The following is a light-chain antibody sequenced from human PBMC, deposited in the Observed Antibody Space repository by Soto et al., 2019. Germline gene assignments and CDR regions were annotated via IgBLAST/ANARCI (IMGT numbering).Light chain of an antibody. J-gene: IGKJ5*01. CDR2: AAS. Sequence: AIRMTQSPSSFSASTGDRVTITCRASQGISSYLAWYQQKPGKAPKLLIYAASTLQSGVPSRFNGSGSGTDFTLTISCLQSEDFATYYCQQYYSYPITFGQGTRLEIK. V-gene: IGKV1-8*01. CDR1: QGISSY. CDR3: QQYYSYPIT.